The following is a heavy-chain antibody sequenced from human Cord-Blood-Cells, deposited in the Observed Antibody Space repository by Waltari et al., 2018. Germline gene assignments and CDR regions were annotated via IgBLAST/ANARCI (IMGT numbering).Heavy chain of an antibody. CDR1: GFTVSSNY. CDR3: AGIAAAGNDAFDI. CDR2: SYSGGST. D-gene: IGHD6-13*01. Sequence: EVQLVESGGGLVQPGGSLRLSCAASGFTVSSNYMSWVRQAPGKGLEWVSVSYSGGSTYYADSVKGRFTISRHNSKNTLYLQMNSLRAEDTAVYYCAGIAAAGNDAFDIWGQGTMVTVSS. J-gene: IGHJ3*02. V-gene: IGHV3-53*04.